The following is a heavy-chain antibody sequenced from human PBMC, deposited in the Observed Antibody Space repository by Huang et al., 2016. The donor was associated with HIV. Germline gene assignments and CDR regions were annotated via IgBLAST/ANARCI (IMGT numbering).Heavy chain of an antibody. CDR3: GRASAYREYGADF. CDR1: GFTFGHYW. J-gene: IGHJ4*02. V-gene: IGHV3-7*04. Sequence: MVESGGGLVQPGGSLRLSCSASGFTFGHYWRTWVRQAPGKGVQWLTNRRTDGGETYYAAAVMGRFTTSRDNARNSVYLQMDNLRVDDTAVYYCGRASAYREYGADFWGQGTLVTVSS. D-gene: IGHD4-17*01. CDR2: RRTDGGET.